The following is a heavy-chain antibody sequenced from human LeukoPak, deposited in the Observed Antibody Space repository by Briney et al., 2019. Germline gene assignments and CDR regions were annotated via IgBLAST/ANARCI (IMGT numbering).Heavy chain of an antibody. CDR3: ARGYCGAGNCYPMRYNWFDP. CDR2: ISHDGGTT. V-gene: IGHV3-30*01. CDR1: GFTFSSYA. J-gene: IGHJ5*02. D-gene: IGHD2-15*01. Sequence: GRSLRLSCAASGFTFSSYAIHWVRQAPGKGLEWVAVISHDGGTTYDADSVKGRFTISRDNSKNTLYLQMNSLRPEDTAVYYCARGYCGAGNCYPMRYNWFDPWGQGTLVTVSS.